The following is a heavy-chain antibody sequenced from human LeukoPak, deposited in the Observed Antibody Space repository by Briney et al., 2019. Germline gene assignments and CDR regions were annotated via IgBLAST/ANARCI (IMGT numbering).Heavy chain of an antibody. CDR1: GGSISSHY. V-gene: IGHV4-59*11. J-gene: IGHJ4*02. Sequence: SETLSLTCTVSGGSISSHYWSWIRQPSGKGLEWIGYIYYSGSTNYNPSLKSRVTISVDTSKNQFSLKLSSVTAADTAVYYCARLPNSGYDYYFDYWGQGTLVTVSS. CDR2: IYYSGST. CDR3: ARLPNSGYDYYFDY. D-gene: IGHD5-12*01.